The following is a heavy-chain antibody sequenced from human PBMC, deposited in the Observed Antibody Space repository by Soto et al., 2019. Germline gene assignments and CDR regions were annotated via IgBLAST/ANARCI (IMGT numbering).Heavy chain of an antibody. V-gene: IGHV2-5*02. CDR3: VHSRCGGDCLQSYSSHYYYGMDI. J-gene: IGHJ6*02. Sequence: QITLKESGPTLVKPTQTLTLTCTFSGFSLSTGGMGVGWIRQPPGKALEWLALIYWDGDRRYRPSLMSRLTTPKYTSKNQVVLTMTNMDPVDTATYYCVHSRCGGDCLQSYSSHYYYGMDIWGQGTTVTVSS. CDR2: IYWDGDR. D-gene: IGHD2-21*02. CDR1: GFSLSTGGMG.